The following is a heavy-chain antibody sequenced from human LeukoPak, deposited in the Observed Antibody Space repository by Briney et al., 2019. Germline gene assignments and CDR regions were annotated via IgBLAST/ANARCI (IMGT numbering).Heavy chain of an antibody. CDR1: GYTFTSYY. CDR3: ARDEGGYSNTSGFDY. CDR2: INPSGGST. D-gene: IGHD5-12*01. V-gene: IGHV1-46*01. Sequence: ASVKVSCKASGYTFTSYYMHWVRQAPGQGLEWMGIINPSGGSTSYAQKFQGRVTKTRDTSTSTVYMELSSLRSEDTAVYYCARDEGGYSNTSGFDYWGQGTLVTVSS. J-gene: IGHJ4*02.